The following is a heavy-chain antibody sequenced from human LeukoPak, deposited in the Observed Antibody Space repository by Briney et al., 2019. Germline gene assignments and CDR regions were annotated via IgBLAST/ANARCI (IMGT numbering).Heavy chain of an antibody. V-gene: IGHV3-30*04. Sequence: HPGRSLRLSCAAFGFTFSSYAMHWVRQAPGKGLKWVAVISYDGSNKYYADSVKGRFTISRDNSKNTLYLQMNSLRAEDTAVYYCARAAGGYRGYFDYWGQGTLVTVSS. J-gene: IGHJ4*02. CDR2: ISYDGSNK. CDR1: GFTFSSYA. D-gene: IGHD5-12*01. CDR3: ARAAGGYRGYFDY.